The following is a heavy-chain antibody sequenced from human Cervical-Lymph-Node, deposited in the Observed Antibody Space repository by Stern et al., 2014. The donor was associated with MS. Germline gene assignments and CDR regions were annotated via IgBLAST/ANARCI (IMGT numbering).Heavy chain of an antibody. CDR2: ISSTGGTI. CDR3: VRTGYNSGWDFDF. J-gene: IGHJ4*02. D-gene: IGHD6-19*01. V-gene: IGHV3-11*01. CDR1: GFTFSDYY. Sequence: VQLLESGGGLVKPGGSLRLSCAVSGFTFSDYYMSWIRQAPGKGLEWVSYISSTGGTIYYADSVKGRFTISRDNAKNSLYLQMNSLRDDDTAVYYCVRTGYNSGWDFDFWGQGTLVTGSS.